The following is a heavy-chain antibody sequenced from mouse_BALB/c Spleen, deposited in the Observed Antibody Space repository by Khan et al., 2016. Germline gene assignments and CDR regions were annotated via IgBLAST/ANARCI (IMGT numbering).Heavy chain of an antibody. Sequence: EVELVESGGGLVQPGGSRKLSCAAPGFTFSSFGMHWVRQAPEKGLEWVAYISSDSSTKYYADTVKGRFTISRDNPKNTLFLPMSSLRSEDTTIFYGARDRYDYWGQGTTLTVSS. J-gene: IGHJ2*01. V-gene: IGHV5-17*02. CDR2: ISSDSSTK. D-gene: IGHD2-14*01. CDR1: GFTFSSFG. CDR3: ARDRYDY.